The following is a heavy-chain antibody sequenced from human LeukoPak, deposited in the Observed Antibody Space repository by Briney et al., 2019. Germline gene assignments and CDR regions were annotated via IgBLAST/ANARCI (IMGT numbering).Heavy chain of an antibody. D-gene: IGHD3-3*01. CDR3: ARDTHDDFWSGYSET. J-gene: IGHJ5*02. Sequence: GRSLRLSCAASGFTFSSYGMHWVRQAPGKGLEWVAVISYDGSNKYYADSVKGRFTISRDNSKNTVYLQMNSLRAEDTAVYYCARDTHDDFWSGYSETWGQGTRVTVSS. V-gene: IGHV3-30*03. CDR2: ISYDGSNK. CDR1: GFTFSSYG.